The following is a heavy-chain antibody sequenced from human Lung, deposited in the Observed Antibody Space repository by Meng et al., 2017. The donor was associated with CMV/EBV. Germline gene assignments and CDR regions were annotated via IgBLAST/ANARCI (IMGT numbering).Heavy chain of an antibody. Sequence: KEVGAGRGMPSVTRSLTWPVSGGSISSSNWWSWVRQPPGKGLEWIGEIYHSGSTNYNPSLKSRVTISVDKSKNQFSLKLSSVTAADTAVYYCARVVTALWGYYFDYWGQGTLVTVSS. J-gene: IGHJ4*02. CDR2: IYHSGST. CDR1: GGSISSSNW. V-gene: IGHV4-4*02. D-gene: IGHD2-21*02. CDR3: ARVVTALWGYYFDY.